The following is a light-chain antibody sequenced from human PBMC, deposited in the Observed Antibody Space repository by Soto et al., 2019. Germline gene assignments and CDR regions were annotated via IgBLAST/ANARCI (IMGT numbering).Light chain of an antibody. CDR1: QNVNNW. J-gene: IGKJ1*01. V-gene: IGKV1-5*01. CDR3: QQYNTYWT. CDR2: DAS. Sequence: DIQMTQFPSALSASVGDRVTITCRASQNVNNWLAWYQHKPGKAPQHLIYDASVLESGVPSRFSGSGSGTEFTLAINGLQSDDFATYYCQQYNTYWTFGPGTKVEVE.